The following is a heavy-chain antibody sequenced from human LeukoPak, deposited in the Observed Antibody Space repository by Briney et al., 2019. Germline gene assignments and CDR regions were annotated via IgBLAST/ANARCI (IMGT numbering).Heavy chain of an antibody. Sequence: GGSLRLSCAASGFTVSNNYMSWVRQAPGKGLEWLSSISYSGDNRGGNTYYADSVRGRFSISRDTSQNTVFLQMSSLRVDDTAAYYCVGTFTVFGVVATIAWGQGTLVTVSS. V-gene: IGHV3-53*01. CDR2: ISYSGDNRGGNT. D-gene: IGHD3-3*01. CDR1: GFTVSNNY. J-gene: IGHJ4*02. CDR3: VGTFTVFGVVATIA.